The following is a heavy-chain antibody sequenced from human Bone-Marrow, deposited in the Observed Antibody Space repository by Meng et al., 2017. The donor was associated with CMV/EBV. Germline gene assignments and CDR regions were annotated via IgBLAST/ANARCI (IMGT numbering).Heavy chain of an antibody. Sequence: LSCEASGFTFSSYSMNWVRQAPGKGLEWVSSISGGSSYIYYADSVKGRFTISRDNVKNSLYLQMNSLRAEDTAVYYCAIRSGVVDYWGQGTLVTVSS. J-gene: IGHJ4*02. V-gene: IGHV3-21*01. CDR2: ISGGSSYI. D-gene: IGHD3-10*01. CDR1: GFTFSSYS. CDR3: AIRSGVVDY.